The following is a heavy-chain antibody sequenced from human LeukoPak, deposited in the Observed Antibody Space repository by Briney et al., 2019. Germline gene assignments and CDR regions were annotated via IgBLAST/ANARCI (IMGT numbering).Heavy chain of an antibody. J-gene: IGHJ4*02. V-gene: IGHV4-34*01. D-gene: IGHD2-15*01. CDR3: ARAHKQYCSGGSCYSATGSYFDY. CDR2: INHSGST. CDR1: GGSFSGYY. Sequence: SETLSLTCAVYGGSFSGYYWSWIRQPPGKGLEWIGEINHSGSTNYNPSLKSRVTISVDTSKNQFSLKLSSVTAADTAVYYCARAHKQYCSGGSCYSATGSYFDYWGQGTLVTVSS.